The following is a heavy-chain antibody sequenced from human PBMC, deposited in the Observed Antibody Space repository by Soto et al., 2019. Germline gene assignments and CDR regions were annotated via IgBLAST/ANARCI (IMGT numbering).Heavy chain of an antibody. D-gene: IGHD3-3*01. CDR2: INHSGST. V-gene: IGHV4-34*01. CDR1: GGSFSGYY. Sequence: SETLSLTCAVYGGSFSGYYWSWIRQPPGKGLEWIGEINHSGSTNYNPSLKSRVTISVDTSKNQFSLKLSSVTAADTAVYYCARGMLLRFLEGYYYYGMDVWGQGTTVTVSS. CDR3: ARGMLLRFLEGYYYYGMDV. J-gene: IGHJ6*02.